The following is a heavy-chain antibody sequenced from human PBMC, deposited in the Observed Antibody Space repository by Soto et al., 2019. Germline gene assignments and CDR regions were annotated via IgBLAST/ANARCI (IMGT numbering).Heavy chain of an antibody. CDR1: GGTFSSYA. V-gene: IGHV1-69*13. J-gene: IGHJ6*02. CDR2: TIPIFGTA. CDR3: ARDRCSGGSCYSGYYYYYGMDV. Sequence: SVKVSCKASGGTFSSYAISWVRQAPGQGLEWMGGTIPIFGTANYAQKFQGRVTITADESTSTAYMELSSLRSEDTAVYYCARDRCSGGSCYSGYYYYYGMDVWAQGTTVTVSS. D-gene: IGHD2-15*01.